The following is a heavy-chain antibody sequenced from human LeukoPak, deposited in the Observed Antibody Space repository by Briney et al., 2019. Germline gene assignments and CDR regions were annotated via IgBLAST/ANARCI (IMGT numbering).Heavy chain of an antibody. J-gene: IGHJ4*02. CDR2: ISGSGGST. CDR1: GLTFSSYA. V-gene: IGHV3-23*01. Sequence: PGGSLRLSCAASGLTFSSYAMSWVRQAPGKGLEWVSGISGSGGSTYYAESVKGRFTISRDNSKNTLYLQMNSLRAEDTAVYYCAKNKIYSNYPFDYWGQGTLVTVSS. CDR3: AKNKIYSNYPFDY. D-gene: IGHD4-11*01.